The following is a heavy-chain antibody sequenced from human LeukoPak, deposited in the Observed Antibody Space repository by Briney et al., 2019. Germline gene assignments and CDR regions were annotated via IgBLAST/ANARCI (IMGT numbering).Heavy chain of an antibody. J-gene: IGHJ6*03. Sequence: ASVKVSCKASGYTFTGYYMHWMRQAPGQGLEWMGWINPNSGGTNYAQKLQGRVTMTTDTSTSTVYMELRSLRSDDTAVYYCARVTALYYYMDVWGKGTTVTVSS. V-gene: IGHV1-2*02. CDR2: INPNSGGT. CDR3: ARVTALYYYMDV. CDR1: GYTFTGYY.